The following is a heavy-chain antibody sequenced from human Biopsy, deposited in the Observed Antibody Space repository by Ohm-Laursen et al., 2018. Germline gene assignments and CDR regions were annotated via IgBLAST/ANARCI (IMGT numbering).Heavy chain of an antibody. D-gene: IGHD6-19*01. Sequence: PSDTLSLTCTVSGASVTSGSYYWSWIRQPPGKGLEWLGYISNTGSTNYNPSLKSRVTISVDTSKNHFSLKLTSVTAADTAVYYCARESALAGDFDSWGQGTLVTVSS. CDR3: ARESALAGDFDS. CDR1: GASVTSGSYY. CDR2: ISNTGST. J-gene: IGHJ4*02. V-gene: IGHV4-61*01.